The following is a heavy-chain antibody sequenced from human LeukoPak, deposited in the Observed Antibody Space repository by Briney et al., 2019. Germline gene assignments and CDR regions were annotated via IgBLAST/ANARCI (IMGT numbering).Heavy chain of an antibody. D-gene: IGHD3-3*01. CDR3: ARDRQYDTIFGVVIPFDY. Sequence: GASVKVSYKASGYTFTSYGISWVRQAPGQGLEWMGWISAYNGNTNYAQKLQGRVTMTTDTSTSTAYMELRSLRSDDTAVYYCARDRQYDTIFGVVIPFDYWGQGTLVTVSS. V-gene: IGHV1-18*01. CDR2: ISAYNGNT. J-gene: IGHJ4*02. CDR1: GYTFTSYG.